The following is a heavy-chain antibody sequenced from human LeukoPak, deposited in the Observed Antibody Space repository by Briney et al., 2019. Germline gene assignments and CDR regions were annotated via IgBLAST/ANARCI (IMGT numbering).Heavy chain of an antibody. V-gene: IGHV1-69*05. CDR3: ARDHRYYYDSSGYYDYNWFDP. CDR2: IIPIFGTA. D-gene: IGHD3-22*01. J-gene: IGHJ5*02. CDR1: GGTFSSYA. Sequence: SVKGSCKASGGTFSSYAISWVRQAPGQGLEWMGRIIPIFGTANYAQKFQGRVTITTDESTSTAYMELSSLRSEDTAVYYCARDHRYYYDSSGYYDYNWFDPWGQGTLVTVSS.